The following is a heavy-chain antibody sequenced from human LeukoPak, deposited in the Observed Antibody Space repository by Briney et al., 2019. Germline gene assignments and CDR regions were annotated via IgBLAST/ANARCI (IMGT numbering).Heavy chain of an antibody. CDR3: ARTHTAPFDY. Sequence: PGGSLRLSCAASGFTFSSYAMHWVRQAPGKGLEWVAVISYDGSNKYYADSVKGRFTISRDNSKNTLYLQMNSLRAEDTAVYYCARTHTAPFDYWGQGTLVTVSS. J-gene: IGHJ4*02. CDR2: ISYDGSNK. V-gene: IGHV3-30-3*01. D-gene: IGHD2-2*02. CDR1: GFTFSSYA.